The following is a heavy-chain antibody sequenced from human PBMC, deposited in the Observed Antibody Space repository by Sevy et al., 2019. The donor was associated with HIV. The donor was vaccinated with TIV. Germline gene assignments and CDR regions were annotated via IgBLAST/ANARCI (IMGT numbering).Heavy chain of an antibody. CDR1: GFTFSSYW. Sequence: GGSLRISCAASGFTFSSYWMSWVRQAPGKGLEWVANIKQDGSEKYYVDSVKGRFTISRDNAKNSLNLQMNSLRAEDTAVYYCAREALGWELYYFAYRGQGTLVTVSS. J-gene: IGHJ4*02. D-gene: IGHD1-26*01. CDR3: AREALGWELYYFAY. CDR2: IKQDGSEK. V-gene: IGHV3-7*01.